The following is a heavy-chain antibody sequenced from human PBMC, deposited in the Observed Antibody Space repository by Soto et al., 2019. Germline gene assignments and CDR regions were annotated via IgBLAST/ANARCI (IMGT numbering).Heavy chain of an antibody. CDR3: ARAWPDLSTIGSFDY. V-gene: IGHV1-46*01. CDR2: IHYSGATP. J-gene: IGHJ4*02. Sequence: QVQLVQSGTEVKRPGASVKVSCTASGYTFTNYYMHWVRQAPGQGLEWMGVIHYSGATPTYAQKFTDRVTVARDTSTSPVYVELSTLTSEGTAVYYCARAWPDLSTIGSFDYVGEGPLVTFSS. CDR1: GYTFTNYY.